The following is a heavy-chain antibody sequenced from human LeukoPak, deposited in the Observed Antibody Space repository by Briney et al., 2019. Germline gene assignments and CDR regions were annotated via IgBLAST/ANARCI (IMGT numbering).Heavy chain of an antibody. CDR1: GGSISSYF. Sequence: SETLSLTCTVSGGSISSYFWSWIRQPPGKGLGWVRYVYYSGSTNYNPSLKSRVTISVDTSKKQFSLKLSSATAADTAVYYCARQHPYYYDSSGSRSYYIDYWGQGTLVTVSS. V-gene: IGHV4-59*01. CDR3: ARQHPYYYDSSGSRSYYIDY. D-gene: IGHD3-22*01. CDR2: VYYSGST. J-gene: IGHJ4*02.